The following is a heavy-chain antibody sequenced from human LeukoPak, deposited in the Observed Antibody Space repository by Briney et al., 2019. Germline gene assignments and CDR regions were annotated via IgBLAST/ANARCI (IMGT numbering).Heavy chain of an antibody. CDR1: GYSITSGYY. J-gene: IGHJ4*02. V-gene: IGHV4-38-2*02. Sequence: SETLSLTCNVSGYSITSGYYWGWIRQPPGKGLEWIGTIYHSGSTYYNPSLKSRVTISVDTSKNQFSLKLPSVTGADTAAYYCARVPLLYYNFSSGDYSHYYFDYWGQGTLVTVSS. CDR3: ARVPLLYYNFSSGDYSHYYFDY. CDR2: IYHSGST. D-gene: IGHD3-3*01.